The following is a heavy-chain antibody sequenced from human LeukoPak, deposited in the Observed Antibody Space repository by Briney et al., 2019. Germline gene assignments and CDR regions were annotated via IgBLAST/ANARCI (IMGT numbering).Heavy chain of an antibody. CDR1: GYSFTSYW. V-gene: IGHV5-51*01. J-gene: IGHJ4*02. Sequence: GESLKISCKGSGYSFTSYWIGWVRQMPGKGLEWMGIIYPGDSDTRYSPSFQGQVTISADKSISTAYLQWSSLKASDTAMYYCARRAIVVVPAAMDYFDYWGQGTLVTVSS. CDR2: IYPGDSDT. D-gene: IGHD2-2*01. CDR3: ARRAIVVVPAAMDYFDY.